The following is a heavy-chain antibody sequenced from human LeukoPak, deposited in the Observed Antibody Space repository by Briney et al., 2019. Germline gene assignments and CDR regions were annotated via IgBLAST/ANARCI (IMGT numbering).Heavy chain of an antibody. CDR1: GASISSGGCY. Sequence: SETLSLTCTVSGASISSGGCYWSWIRQHPGKGLEWIGYIYYSGDTYYNPSLKSRVFISVDTSENQFSLKLSSVTAADTAVYYCARARSGSTLDYWGQGTLVTVSS. J-gene: IGHJ4*02. CDR2: IYYSGDT. V-gene: IGHV4-31*03. CDR3: ARARSGSTLDY. D-gene: IGHD3-3*01.